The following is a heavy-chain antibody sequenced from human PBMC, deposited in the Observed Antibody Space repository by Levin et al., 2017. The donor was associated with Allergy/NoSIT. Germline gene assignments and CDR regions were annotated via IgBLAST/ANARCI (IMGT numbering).Heavy chain of an antibody. CDR1: GYTFTSYG. CDR2: ISAYNGNT. J-gene: IGHJ4*02. V-gene: IGHV1-18*01. CDR3: ARDHSSGYYYEYIPYYFDY. Sequence: ASVKVSCKASGYTFTSYGISWVRQAPGQGLEWMGWISAYNGNTNYAQKLQGRVTMTTDTSTSTAYMELRSLRSDDTAVYYCARDHSSGYYYEYIPYYFDYWGQGTLVTVSS. D-gene: IGHD3-22*01.